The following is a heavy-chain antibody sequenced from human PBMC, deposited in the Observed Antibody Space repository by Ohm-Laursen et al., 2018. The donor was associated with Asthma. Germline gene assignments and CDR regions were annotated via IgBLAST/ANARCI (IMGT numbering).Heavy chain of an antibody. CDR3: ARSIINVRNALDI. J-gene: IGHJ3*02. CDR1: GFIFSDYA. CDR2: ISNDGTNQ. Sequence: SLRLSCAASGFIFSDYAFHWVRQAPGKGLEWVAVISNDGTNQYYADSVKGRFTISRDNSKNTLFLQMSTLRGEDTAVYFCARSIINVRNALDIWGPGTMVTVSS. D-gene: IGHD2-21*01. V-gene: IGHV3-30*14.